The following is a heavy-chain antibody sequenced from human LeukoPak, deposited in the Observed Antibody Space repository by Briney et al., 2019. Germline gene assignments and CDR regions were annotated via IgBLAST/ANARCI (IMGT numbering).Heavy chain of an antibody. J-gene: IGHJ4*02. V-gene: IGHV4-39*01. CDR2: IYYSGST. CDR3: ARRSGPMVRGVITN. D-gene: IGHD3-10*01. Sequence: SETLSLTCTVSGGSIGSSSYYWGWIRQPPGKGLEWIGSIYYSGSTYYNPSLKSRVTISVDTSKNQFSLKLSSVTAADTAVYYCARRSGPMVRGVITNWGQGTLVTVSS. CDR1: GGSIGSSSYY.